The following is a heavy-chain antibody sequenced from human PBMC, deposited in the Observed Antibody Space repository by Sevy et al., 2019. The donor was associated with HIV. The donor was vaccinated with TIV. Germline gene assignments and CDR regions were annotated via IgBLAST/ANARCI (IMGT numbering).Heavy chain of an antibody. CDR2: ISSSGSAI. J-gene: IGHJ4*02. CDR3: ARCYYGGNLGLDY. CDR1: GFTFSDYY. Sequence: GGSLRLSCAASGFTFSDYYMSWIRQAPGKGLEWVSYISSSGSAIYYADSVKGRFAISRDNAKNSLYLQMNSLRAEDTAVYYCARCYYGGNLGLDYWGQGTLVTVSS. D-gene: IGHD4-17*01. V-gene: IGHV3-11*01.